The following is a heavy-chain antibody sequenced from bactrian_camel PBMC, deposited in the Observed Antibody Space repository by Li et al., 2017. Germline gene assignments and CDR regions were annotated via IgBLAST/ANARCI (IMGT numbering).Heavy chain of an antibody. D-gene: IGHD3*01. CDR1: GFPFATTD. CDR3: AKPLSRPRHPFWVRAVTSDFAN. CDR2: IYTDDMST. Sequence: DVQLVESGGGLVQPGGSLRLACAASGFPFATTDMSWVRQAPGKGLEWVASIYTDDMSTHSSESVKGRFTISRDNAKNTLSLQMNSLKYEDAAVYYCAKPLSRPRHPFWVRAVTSDFANWGRGTQVTVS. J-gene: IGHJ4*01. V-gene: IGHV3S2*01.